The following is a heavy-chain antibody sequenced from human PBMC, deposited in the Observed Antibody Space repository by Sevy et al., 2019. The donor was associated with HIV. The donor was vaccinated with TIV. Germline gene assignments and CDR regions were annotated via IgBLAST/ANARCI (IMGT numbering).Heavy chain of an antibody. CDR2: ISYDGSSK. V-gene: IGHV3-30*18. CDR1: GFSFSSYG. J-gene: IGHJ5*02. CDR3: AKPKAVDTTMVGNWFDP. D-gene: IGHD5-18*01. Sequence: GGSLRLSCAASGFSFSSYGMHWVRQAPGKGLEWVAVISYDGSSKYYADSVKGRFTISRDNSKNTLYLQMNSLRAEDTAVYYCAKPKAVDTTMVGNWFDPWGQGTLVTVSS.